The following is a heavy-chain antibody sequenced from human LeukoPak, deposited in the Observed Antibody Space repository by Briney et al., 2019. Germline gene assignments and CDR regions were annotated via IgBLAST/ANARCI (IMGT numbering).Heavy chain of an antibody. Sequence: SETLSLTCTVSGGSISSSSYYWGWIRQPPGTGLEWIGSIYSGNTYYNPSLKSRVTISVDTSKNQFSLKLSSVTAADTAVYYCAAPGWRDLFDYWGQGTLVTVSS. CDR1: GGSISSSSYY. D-gene: IGHD6-19*01. J-gene: IGHJ4*02. CDR3: AAPGWRDLFDY. V-gene: IGHV4-39*01. CDR2: IYSGNT.